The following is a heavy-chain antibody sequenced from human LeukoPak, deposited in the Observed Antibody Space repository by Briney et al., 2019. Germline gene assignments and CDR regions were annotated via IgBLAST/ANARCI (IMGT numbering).Heavy chain of an antibody. CDR2: IYYSGST. V-gene: IGHV4-59*01. J-gene: IGHJ4*02. Sequence: GSLRLSCAASGFTFSSYWMSWVRQAPGKGLEWIGYIYYSGSTNYNPSLKSRVTISVDTSKNQFSLKLSSVTAADTAVYYCASGYSYGFDYWGQGTLVTVSS. CDR1: GFTFSSYW. CDR3: ASGYSYGFDY. D-gene: IGHD5-18*01.